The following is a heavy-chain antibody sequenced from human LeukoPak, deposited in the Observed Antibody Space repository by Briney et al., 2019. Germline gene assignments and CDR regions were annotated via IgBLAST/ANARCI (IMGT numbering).Heavy chain of an antibody. D-gene: IGHD6-19*01. CDR3: AREGSSGWDEFDY. CDR1: GFTFSTCG. CDR2: ISSGSSTI. J-gene: IGHJ4*02. V-gene: IGHV3-48*04. Sequence: GGSLRLSCAASGFTFSTCGMNWVRQAPGEGLEGVSYISSGSSTIYYADSVKGRFTISRDNAKNSLYLQMNSLRAEDTAVYYCAREGSSGWDEFDYWGQGTLVTVSS.